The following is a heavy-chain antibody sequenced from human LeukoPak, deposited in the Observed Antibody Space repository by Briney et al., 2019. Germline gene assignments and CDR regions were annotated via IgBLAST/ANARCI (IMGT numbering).Heavy chain of an antibody. D-gene: IGHD3-10*01. CDR2: INPSGGST. Sequence: ASVKVSCKASGYTFTSYYMHWVRQAPGQGLEWMGIINPSGGSTSYAQKFQGRVTMTRDTSISTAYMELSRLRSDDTAVYYCARVGISSYYYYYMDVWGKGTTVTVSS. V-gene: IGHV1-46*01. CDR3: ARVGISSYYYYYMDV. J-gene: IGHJ6*03. CDR1: GYTFTSYY.